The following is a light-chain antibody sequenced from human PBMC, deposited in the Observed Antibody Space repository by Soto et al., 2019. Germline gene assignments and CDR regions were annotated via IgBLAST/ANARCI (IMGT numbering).Light chain of an antibody. CDR1: QTVRRY. V-gene: IGKV1-39*01. J-gene: IGKJ5*01. Sequence: TQMTQSPSSLSASVGDRVTITFRASQTVRRYLNWYQQKPGKAPTLLIYAASTLESAVPPRFSGAGSETEFTLTINGLQPDDFATYYCQQTFSTPITFGQGTRLEIK. CDR3: QQTFSTPIT. CDR2: AAS.